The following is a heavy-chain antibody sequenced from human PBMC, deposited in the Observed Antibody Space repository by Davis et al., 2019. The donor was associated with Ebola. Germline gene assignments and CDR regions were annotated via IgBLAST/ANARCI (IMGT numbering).Heavy chain of an antibody. CDR2: ISAYNGNT. CDR3: ARERLAYCGGDCYRGWDY. D-gene: IGHD2-21*02. Sequence: ASVKVSCKASGYTFTSYGISWVRQAPGQGLEWMGWISAYNGNTNYAQKLQGRVTMTTDTSTSTAYMELRSLRSDDTAVYYCARERLAYCGGDCYRGWDYWGQGTLVTVSS. J-gene: IGHJ4*02. CDR1: GYTFTSYG. V-gene: IGHV1-18*04.